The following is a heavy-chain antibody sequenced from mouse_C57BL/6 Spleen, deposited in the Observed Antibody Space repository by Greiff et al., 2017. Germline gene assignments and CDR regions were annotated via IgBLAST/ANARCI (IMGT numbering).Heavy chain of an antibody. J-gene: IGHJ3*01. CDR1: GYTFTDYN. D-gene: IGHD2-3*01. V-gene: IGHV1-22*01. CDR2: INPNNGGT. CDR3: ATEGDGTWFAY. Sequence: VQLQQSGPELVKPGASVKMSCKASGYTFTDYNMHWVKQSHGKSLEWIGYINPNNGGTSYNQKFKGKATLTVNKSSSTAYMELRSLTSEDSAVYYCATEGDGTWFAYWGQGTLVTVSA.